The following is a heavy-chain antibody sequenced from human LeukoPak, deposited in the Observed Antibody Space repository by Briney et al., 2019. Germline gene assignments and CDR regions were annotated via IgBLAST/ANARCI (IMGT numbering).Heavy chain of an antibody. CDR3: ASRGGYRFRFTDYYYYYMDV. CDR2: INHSGNT. CDR1: GGSFSGYY. V-gene: IGHV4-34*01. D-gene: IGHD5-12*01. Sequence: SATLSLTCAVYGGSFSGYYWSWIRQPPGKGLEWIGEINHSGNTKYNPSLKRRVTISVDTSKNQFSLKLNSVTAADTAVYYCASRGGYRFRFTDYYYYYMDVWGNGTTVTVSS. J-gene: IGHJ6*03.